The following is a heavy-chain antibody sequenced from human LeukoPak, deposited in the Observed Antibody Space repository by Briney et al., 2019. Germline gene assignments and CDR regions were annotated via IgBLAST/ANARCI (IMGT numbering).Heavy chain of an antibody. CDR3: ARDRYSSSCGGDY. J-gene: IGHJ4*02. CDR2: ISSSSSYI. CDR1: GFTFSSYA. Sequence: GGSLRLSCAASGFTFSSYAMSWVRQAPGKGLEWVSSISSSSSYIYYADSVKGRFTISRDNAKNSLYLQMNSLRAEDTAVYYCARDRYSSSCGGDYWGQGTLVTVSS. D-gene: IGHD6-13*01. V-gene: IGHV3-21*01.